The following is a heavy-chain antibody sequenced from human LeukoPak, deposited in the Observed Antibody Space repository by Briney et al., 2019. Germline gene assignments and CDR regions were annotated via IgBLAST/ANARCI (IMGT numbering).Heavy chain of an antibody. CDR1: GFTFSSYA. D-gene: IGHD6-6*01. CDR3: AKGGDEYSSSSEYLDY. Sequence: GGSLRLSCAASGFTFSSYAMSWVRQAPGKGLEWVSAISGSGGSTYYADSVKGRFTISRDNSKNTLYLQMNSLRAEDTAVYYCAKGGDEYSSSSEYLDYWGQGTLVTVSS. J-gene: IGHJ4*02. V-gene: IGHV3-23*01. CDR2: ISGSGGST.